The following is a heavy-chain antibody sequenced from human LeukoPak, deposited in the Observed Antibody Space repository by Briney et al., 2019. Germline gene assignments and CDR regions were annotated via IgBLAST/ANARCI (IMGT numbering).Heavy chain of an antibody. D-gene: IGHD5-18*01. CDR3: ASDSKDVDTEA. Sequence: GGSLRLSCAASGFTFSSYSMNWVRQAPGKGLEWVSSISSSSSYIYYADSVKGRFTISRDNAKNSLYLQMNSLRAEDTAVYYCASDSKDVDTEAWGQGTLVTVSS. CDR2: ISSSSSYI. V-gene: IGHV3-21*01. J-gene: IGHJ4*02. CDR1: GFTFSSYS.